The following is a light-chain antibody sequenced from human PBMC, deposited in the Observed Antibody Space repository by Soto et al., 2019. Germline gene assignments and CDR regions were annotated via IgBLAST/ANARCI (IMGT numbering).Light chain of an antibody. CDR3: MQGSHWPPIT. CDR2: EVS. V-gene: IGKV2D-29*01. J-gene: IGKJ5*01. CDR1: QSLLFSDGKTC. Sequence: DIVMTQTPLSLSVTPGQPASISCKSSQSLLFSDGKTCLYWYLQKPGQPPQLLLYEVSNREAGVPDRFSGSGSGTDFTLKISRVDAEDVGLYYCMQGSHWPPITFGQGTRLEIK.